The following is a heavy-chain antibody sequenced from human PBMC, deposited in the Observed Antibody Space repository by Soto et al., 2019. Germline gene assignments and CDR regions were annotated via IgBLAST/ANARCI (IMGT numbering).Heavy chain of an antibody. Sequence: GGSLRLSCAASGFTFSSYGMHWVRQAPGKGLEWVAVISYDGSNKYYADSVKGRFTISRDNSKNTLYLQMNSLRAEDTAVYYCARTDIVAVVAATTAVDYWGQGTLVTVSS. CDR2: ISYDGSNK. CDR1: GFTFSSYG. V-gene: IGHV3-30*03. D-gene: IGHD2-15*01. J-gene: IGHJ4*02. CDR3: ARTDIVAVVAATTAVDY.